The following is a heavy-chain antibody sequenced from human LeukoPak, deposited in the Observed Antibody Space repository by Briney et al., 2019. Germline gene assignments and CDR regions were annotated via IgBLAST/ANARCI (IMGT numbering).Heavy chain of an antibody. D-gene: IGHD3-10*01. CDR3: ARDCVTMVRGVIMGDYYYYYMDV. Sequence: PSETLSLTCTVSGGSISSYYWSWIRQPAGKGLEWIGRIYTSGSSNYNPSLKSRVTMSVDTSKNQFSLKLSSVTAADTAVYYCARDCVTMVRGVIMGDYYYYYMDVWGKGTTVTVSS. CDR2: IYTSGSS. V-gene: IGHV4-4*07. CDR1: GGSISSYY. J-gene: IGHJ6*03.